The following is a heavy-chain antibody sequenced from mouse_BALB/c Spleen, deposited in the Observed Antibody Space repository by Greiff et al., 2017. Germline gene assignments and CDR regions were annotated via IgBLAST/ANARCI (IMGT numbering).Heavy chain of an antibody. V-gene: IGHV2-9*02. Sequence: VKLVESGPGLVAPSQSLSITCTVSGFSLTSYGVHWVRQPPGKGLEWLGVIWAGGSTNYNSALMSRLSISKDNSKSQVFLKMNSLQTDDTAMYYCARDAKVRPYYAMDYWGQGTSVTVSS. D-gene: IGHD2-14*01. CDR3: ARDAKVRPYYAMDY. CDR2: IWAGGST. CDR1: GFSLTSYG. J-gene: IGHJ4*01.